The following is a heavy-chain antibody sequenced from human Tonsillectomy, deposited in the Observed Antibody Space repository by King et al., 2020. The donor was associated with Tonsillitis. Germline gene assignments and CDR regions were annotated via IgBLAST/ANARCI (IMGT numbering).Heavy chain of an antibody. Sequence: QLQESGPGLVKPSETLSLTCTVSGGSISNSSNYWGWIRQPPGKGLEWIGTIYYSGSTYYNPSLKSRVHISVDTSKNHFSLKQSSVTAADTAVYYCERHVENHYDSSGPFDIWGQGTMVTVSS. CDR1: GGSISNSSNY. CDR3: ERHVENHYDSSGPFDI. CDR2: IYYSGST. J-gene: IGHJ3*02. D-gene: IGHD3-22*01. V-gene: IGHV4-39*01.